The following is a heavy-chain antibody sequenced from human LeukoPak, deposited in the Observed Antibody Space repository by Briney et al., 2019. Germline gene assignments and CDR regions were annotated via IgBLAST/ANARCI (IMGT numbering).Heavy chain of an antibody. V-gene: IGHV3-23*01. CDR2: VSGSGGRT. CDR3: AKSYASGSFYDY. D-gene: IGHD3-10*01. Sequence: GGTLRLSCAASGFTFSSYGMSWVRQSPGKGLEWVSRVSGSGGRTYYADSVKGRFTISRDNSKNTLSLQMNNLRADDTAVYYCAKSYASGSFYDYWGQGTLVTVSS. CDR1: GFTFSSYG. J-gene: IGHJ4*02.